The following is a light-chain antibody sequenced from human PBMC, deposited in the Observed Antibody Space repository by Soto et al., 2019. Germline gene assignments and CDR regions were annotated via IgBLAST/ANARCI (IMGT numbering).Light chain of an antibody. Sequence: EIVLTQSPGTLSLSPGERATLSCRASQSVYSTYLGWYQQKPGQAPRLLIYGASSRTTGTPDRFTGGGSGTAFTLTISRLEPADSAVYYCLQYGSSPATFGQGTKLEIK. CDR3: LQYGSSPAT. V-gene: IGKV3-20*01. J-gene: IGKJ2*01. CDR1: QSVYSTY. CDR2: GAS.